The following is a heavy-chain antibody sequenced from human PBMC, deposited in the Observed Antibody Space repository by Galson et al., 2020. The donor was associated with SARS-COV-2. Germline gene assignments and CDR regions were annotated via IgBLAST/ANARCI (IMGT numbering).Heavy chain of an antibody. Sequence: SETLSLTCTVSGYSISSGYYWGWIRQPPGKGLEWIGSIYHSGSNYYNPSLKSRVTISVDTSKNQFSLKLSSVTAADTAVYYCARVEPLYYYGMDVWGQGTTVTVSS. D-gene: IGHD1-1*01. CDR3: ARVEPLYYYGMDV. J-gene: IGHJ6*02. CDR2: IYHSGSN. CDR1: GYSISSGYY. V-gene: IGHV4-38-2*02.